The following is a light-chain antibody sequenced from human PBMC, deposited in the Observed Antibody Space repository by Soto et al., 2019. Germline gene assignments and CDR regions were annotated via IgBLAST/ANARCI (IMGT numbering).Light chain of an antibody. Sequence: QSALTQPASVSGSPGQSITISCTGTSSDVGGYNYVSWYQQYQGKAPKVMIYEVSHRPSGVSNRFSGSKSGNTASLTISGLRAEDEADYYCSSYRSIANVAFGTATKVTV. CDR1: SSDVGGYNY. J-gene: IGLJ1*01. V-gene: IGLV2-14*01. CDR3: SSYRSIANVA. CDR2: EVS.